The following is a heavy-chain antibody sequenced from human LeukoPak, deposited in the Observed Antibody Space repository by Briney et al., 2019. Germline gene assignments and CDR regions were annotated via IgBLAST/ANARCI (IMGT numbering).Heavy chain of an antibody. D-gene: IGHD3-22*01. CDR2: MNPNSGNT. J-gene: IGHJ5*02. CDR3: ARDNGAYYYDSSGYTNWFDP. V-gene: IGHV1-8*01. CDR1: GYTFASYD. Sequence: GASVKASCKASGYTFASYDINWVRQATGQGLEWMGWMNPNSGNTGYAQKFQGRVTMTRNTSISTAYMELSSLRSEDTAVYYCARDNGAYYYDSSGYTNWFDPWGQGTLVTVSS.